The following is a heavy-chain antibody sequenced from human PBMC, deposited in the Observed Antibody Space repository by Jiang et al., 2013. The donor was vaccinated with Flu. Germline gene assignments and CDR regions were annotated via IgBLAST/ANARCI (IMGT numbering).Heavy chain of an antibody. D-gene: IGHD3-10*01. CDR1: GYSFTAFG. J-gene: IGHJ4*02. Sequence: GAEVKKPGASVKVSCKASGYSFTAFGLSWVRQAPGQGLEWMGWISTFSGDTKTANDFRGRVTMTRDTSTTTAYMELRSLRFDDTAVYYCARELYSYGSIDYWGQGTLVTVSS. V-gene: IGHV1-18*04. CDR2: ISTFSGDT. CDR3: ARELYSYGSIDY.